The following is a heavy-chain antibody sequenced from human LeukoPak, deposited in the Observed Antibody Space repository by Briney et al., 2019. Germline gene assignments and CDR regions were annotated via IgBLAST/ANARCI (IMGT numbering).Heavy chain of an antibody. J-gene: IGHJ4*02. Sequence: GGSLRLSCEASGFTFSTHGMHWVRQAPGKGLEWVAVISYDGSIKYYADSVKGRFTISRDNSKNTLYLQMNSLRAEDTAVYYCARRTAAGKYYFDSWGQGTLVTVSS. CDR2: ISYDGSIK. D-gene: IGHD6-13*01. CDR3: ARRTAAGKYYFDS. CDR1: GFTFSTHG. V-gene: IGHV3-30*03.